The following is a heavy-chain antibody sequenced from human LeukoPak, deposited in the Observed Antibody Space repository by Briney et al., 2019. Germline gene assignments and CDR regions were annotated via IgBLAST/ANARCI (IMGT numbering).Heavy chain of an antibody. V-gene: IGHV4-61*01. CDR1: GGSVSSGSYY. Sequence: SETLSLTCTVSGGSVSSGSYYWSWIRQPPGKGLEWIGYIYYSGSTNYNPSLKSRVTISVDTSKNQFSLKLSSVTAADTAVYYCASLMAGANYYYYYGMDVWGQGTTVTVSS. J-gene: IGHJ6*02. CDR2: IYYSGST. D-gene: IGHD3-10*01. CDR3: ASLMAGANYYYYYGMDV.